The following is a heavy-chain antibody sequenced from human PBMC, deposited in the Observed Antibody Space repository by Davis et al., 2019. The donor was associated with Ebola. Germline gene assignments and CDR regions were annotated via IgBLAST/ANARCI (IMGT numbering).Heavy chain of an antibody. V-gene: IGHV3-53*01. CDR1: GFTFSSYA. J-gene: IGHJ4*02. CDR2: IYSGGST. Sequence: GESLKISCAASGFTFSSYAMSWVRQAPGKGLEWVSVIYSGGSTYYADSVKGRFTISRDNSKNTLYLQMNSLRAEDTAVYYCARGSTVVLDYWGQGTLVTVSS. D-gene: IGHD4-23*01. CDR3: ARGSTVVLDY.